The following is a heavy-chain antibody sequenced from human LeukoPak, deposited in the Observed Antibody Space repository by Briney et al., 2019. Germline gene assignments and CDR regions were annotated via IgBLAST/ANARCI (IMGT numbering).Heavy chain of an antibody. J-gene: IGHJ3*02. CDR3: ARLTLSRAGGDCFDI. D-gene: IGHD2-21*01. CDR2: IYPGDSHT. Sequence: GESLKISCKASGYSFDSYWIAWVRQMPGKGLEWMGIIYPGDSHTRDSPSFQGQVTTSADKSITTAYLQWSSLKASDTAMYYCARLTLSRAGGDCFDIWGQGTMVGVSS. V-gene: IGHV5-51*01. CDR1: GYSFDSYW.